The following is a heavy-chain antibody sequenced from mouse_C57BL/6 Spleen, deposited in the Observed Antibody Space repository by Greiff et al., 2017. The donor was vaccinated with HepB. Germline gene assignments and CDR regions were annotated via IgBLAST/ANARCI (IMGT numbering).Heavy chain of an antibody. CDR3: ARERFLAY. V-gene: IGHV1-50*01. Sequence: VQLQQPGAELVKPGASVKLSCKASGYTFTSYWMQWVKQRPGQGLEWIGEIDPSDSYTNYNQKFKGKATLTVDTSSSTAYMQHSSLTSEDSAVYYCARERFLAYWGQGTLVTVSA. CDR1: GYTFTSYW. J-gene: IGHJ3*01. CDR2: IDPSDSYT.